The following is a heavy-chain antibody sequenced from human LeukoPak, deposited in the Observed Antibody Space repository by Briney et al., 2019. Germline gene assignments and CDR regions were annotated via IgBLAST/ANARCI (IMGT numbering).Heavy chain of an antibody. CDR1: GGSISSYY. D-gene: IGHD4-17*01. J-gene: IGHJ1*01. V-gene: IGHV4-59*08. CDR3: ARLKFMTTVVTPLR. Sequence: PSETLSLTCTVSGGSISSYYWSWIRQPPGKGLEWIGYIYYSGSTNYNPSLKSRVTISVDTSKNQFSLKLSSVTAADTAVYYCARLKFMTTVVTPLRWGQGTLVTVSS. CDR2: IYYSGST.